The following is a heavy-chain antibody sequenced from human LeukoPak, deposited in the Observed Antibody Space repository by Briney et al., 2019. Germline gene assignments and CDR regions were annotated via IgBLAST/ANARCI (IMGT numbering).Heavy chain of an antibody. D-gene: IGHD6-19*01. CDR2: ISHDGSNK. J-gene: IGHJ4*02. CDR1: GFTFSSYA. V-gene: IGHV3-30*04. CDR3: ASPGYSSGWPFDY. Sequence: GRSLRLSCAVSGFTFSSYAMHWVRQAPGKGLEWVAVISHDGSNKYYADSVKGRFTISRDNSKNTLYLQMNSLRAEDMAVYYCASPGYSSGWPFDYWGQGTLVTVSS.